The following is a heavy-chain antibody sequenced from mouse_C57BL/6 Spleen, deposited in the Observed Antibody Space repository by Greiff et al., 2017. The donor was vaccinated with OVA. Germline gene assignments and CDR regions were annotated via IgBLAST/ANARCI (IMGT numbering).Heavy chain of an antibody. V-gene: IGHV2-9-1*01. CDR2: ICTGGGT. J-gene: IGHJ1*03. CDR3: ARRYDDGSSYDWYFDV. Sequence: VKLLESGPGLVAPSQSLSITCTVSGFSLTSYAISWVHQPPGKGLEWLGVICTGGGTNYNSALKSRLMISKDNSKSQVILKMNSLQTDDTARYYGARRYDDGSSYDWYFDVWGTGTTVTVSS. CDR1: GFSLTSYA. D-gene: IGHD1-1*01.